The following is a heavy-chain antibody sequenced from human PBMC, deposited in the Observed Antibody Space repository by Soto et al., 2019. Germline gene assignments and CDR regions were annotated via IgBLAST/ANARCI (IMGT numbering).Heavy chain of an antibody. D-gene: IGHD3-10*01. Sequence: ASVKVSCKASGYTFTSYAMHWVRQAPGQRLEWMGWINTYNGNTKYAQKLQGRVTMTTDTSTSTAYMELRSLRSDDTAVFYCAREMVRGVGSDYWGQGTLVTVSS. CDR2: INTYNGNT. CDR1: GYTFTSYA. V-gene: IGHV1-18*01. CDR3: AREMVRGVGSDY. J-gene: IGHJ4*02.